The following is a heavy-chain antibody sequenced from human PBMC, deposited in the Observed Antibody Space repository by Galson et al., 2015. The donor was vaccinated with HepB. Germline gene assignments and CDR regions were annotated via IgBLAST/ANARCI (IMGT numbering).Heavy chain of an antibody. CDR2: TFYRSYWKT. CDR1: GDSVYSYSAG. V-gene: IGHV6-1*01. CDR3: TQSRHLGQGSHY. J-gene: IGHJ4*02. D-gene: IGHD6-25*01. Sequence: CAISGDSVYSYSAGYYWIGQSPSRGLEYLGRTFYRSYWKTEYALSVASRLTITPDTSKNQFSLHLKSVTPDDAAVYFCTQSRHLGQGSHYWGQGIMVTVSS.